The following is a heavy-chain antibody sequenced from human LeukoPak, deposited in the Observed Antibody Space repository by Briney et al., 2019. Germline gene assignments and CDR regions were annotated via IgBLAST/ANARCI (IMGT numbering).Heavy chain of an antibody. V-gene: IGHV4-38-2*02. Sequence: PSETLSLTCTVSGYSISSDYYWGWIRQPPGKGLEWIGSIYDSGRTYSNPSLQSRVTISVDTSKNQFSLKLSSVTAADTAVYYCARGSGGYDPLFDYWGQGTLVTVSS. D-gene: IGHD5-12*01. CDR3: ARGSGGYDPLFDY. CDR2: IYDSGRT. CDR1: GYSISSDYY. J-gene: IGHJ4*02.